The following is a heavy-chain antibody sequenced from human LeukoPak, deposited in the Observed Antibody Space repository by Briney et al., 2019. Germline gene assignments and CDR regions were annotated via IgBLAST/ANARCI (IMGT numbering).Heavy chain of an antibody. CDR1: GGSISSSSYY. J-gene: IGHJ5*02. V-gene: IGHV4-39*07. Sequence: SETLSLTCTVSGGSISSSSYYWGWIRQPPGKGLEWIGSIYYSGSTYYNPSLKSRVTISVDTSKNQFSLKLSSVTAADTAVYYCASSHHSSWYLGWFDPWGQGTLVTVSS. D-gene: IGHD6-13*01. CDR2: IYYSGST. CDR3: ASSHHSSWYLGWFDP.